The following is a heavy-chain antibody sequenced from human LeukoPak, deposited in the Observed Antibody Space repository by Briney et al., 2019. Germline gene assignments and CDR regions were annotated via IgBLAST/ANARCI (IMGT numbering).Heavy chain of an antibody. CDR1: GYIFTDTY. CDR3: ARAGGVTVTTT. V-gene: IGHV1-2*02. J-gene: IGHJ5*02. D-gene: IGHD4-11*01. CDR2: INPNNGGT. Sequence: ASVKVSCKASGYIFTDTYMHWVRQAPGQGLEWMGWINPNNGGTKYAQKFQGRVTMTRDTSISTAFMELSRLRSDDTATYYCARAGGVTVTTTWGQGTLVTVSS.